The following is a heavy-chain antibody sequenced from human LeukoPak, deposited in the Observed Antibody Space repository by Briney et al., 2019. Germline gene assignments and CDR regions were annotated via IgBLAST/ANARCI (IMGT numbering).Heavy chain of an antibody. J-gene: IGHJ4*02. V-gene: IGHV1-3*01. Sequence: ASVKVSCKASGYTFSSESIHWVRQAPGQRLEWLGWINAGNGNTKYSQKFQGRVTITRDTSASTAYMELSSLSSEDTAVYFCARATLSDYYFNYWGQGTLVTVSS. CDR3: ARATLSDYYFNY. CDR2: INAGNGNT. CDR1: GYTFSSES.